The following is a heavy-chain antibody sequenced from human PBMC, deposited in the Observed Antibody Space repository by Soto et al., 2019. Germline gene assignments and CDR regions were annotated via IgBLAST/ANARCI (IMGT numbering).Heavy chain of an antibody. Sequence: GSLRLSCAASGFTFSSYSMNWVRQAPGKGLEWVSSISSSSSYIYYADSVKGRFTISRDNAKNSLYLQMNSLRTEDTAVYYCARVSIQPLYYYYYMDVSGKGTTVIVS. CDR2: ISSSSSYI. V-gene: IGHV3-21*01. CDR1: GFTFSSYS. J-gene: IGHJ6*03. D-gene: IGHD5-18*01. CDR3: ARVSIQPLYYYYYMDV.